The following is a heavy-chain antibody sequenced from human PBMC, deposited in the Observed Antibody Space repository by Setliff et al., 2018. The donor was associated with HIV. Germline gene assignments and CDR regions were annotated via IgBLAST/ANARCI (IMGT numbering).Heavy chain of an antibody. CDR3: ARQVGDDYGGYDLWDHYFDL. CDR1: SYSVTSGYY. V-gene: IGHV4-38-2*02. Sequence: TSETLSLTCTVSSYSVTSGYYWAWIRQPPGKGLEWIGNMYPSGSSYFNPTLQSRVTMSADTSKKQFFLKLSSVTAADTAVYYCARQVGDDYGGYDLWDHYFDLWGQGTLVTVSS. CDR2: MYPSGSS. D-gene: IGHD4-17*01. J-gene: IGHJ4*02.